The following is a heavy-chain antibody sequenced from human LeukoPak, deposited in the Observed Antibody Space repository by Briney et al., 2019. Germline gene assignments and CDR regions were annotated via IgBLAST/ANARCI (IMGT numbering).Heavy chain of an antibody. CDR3: ARRGVWFGEDYYYYMDV. D-gene: IGHD3-10*01. V-gene: IGHV4-59*01. CDR1: GGSISSYY. CDR2: IYYSGST. J-gene: IGHJ6*03. Sequence: SETLSLTCTVSGGSISSYYWSWIRQPPGKGLEWIGYIYYSGSTNYNPSLKSRVTISVDTSKNQFSLKLSSVTAADTAVYYCARRGVWFGEDYYYYMDVWGKGTTVTISS.